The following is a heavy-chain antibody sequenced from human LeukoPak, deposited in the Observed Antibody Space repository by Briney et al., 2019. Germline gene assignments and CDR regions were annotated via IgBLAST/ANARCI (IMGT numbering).Heavy chain of an antibody. V-gene: IGHV3-11*04. J-gene: IGHJ4*02. Sequence: PGGSLRLSCAASGFTFTDYYMSWIRQAPGKGLEWVSYITNSGTTIYYADSVKGRFTISRDNAKNSLYLQMNSLRAEDTAVYYCARGVLRYFDWLPDYWGQGTLVTVSS. D-gene: IGHD3-9*01. CDR2: ITNSGTTI. CDR3: ARGVLRYFDWLPDY. CDR1: GFTFTDYY.